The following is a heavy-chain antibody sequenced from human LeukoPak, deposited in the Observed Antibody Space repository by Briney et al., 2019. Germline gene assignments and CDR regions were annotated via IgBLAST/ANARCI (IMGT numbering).Heavy chain of an antibody. CDR3: ARDFTQYYYDSSEDQPTDY. J-gene: IGHJ4*02. Sequence: GASVKVSCKASGYTYTSYGISWVRQAPGQGLEWMGWISAYNGNTNYAQKLQGRVTMTTDTSTSTAYMELRSLRSDDTAVYYCARDFTQYYYDSSEDQPTDYWGQGTLVTVSS. CDR2: ISAYNGNT. D-gene: IGHD3-22*01. V-gene: IGHV1-18*01. CDR1: GYTYTSYG.